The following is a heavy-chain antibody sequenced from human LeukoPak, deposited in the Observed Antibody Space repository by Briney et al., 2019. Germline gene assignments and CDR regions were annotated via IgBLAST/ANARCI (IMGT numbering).Heavy chain of an antibody. CDR3: ACGGGGYPIELFDY. CDR2: FYCSRST. CDR1: GGSISSSSSY. D-gene: IGHD3-22*01. J-gene: IGHJ4*02. V-gene: IGHV4-39*02. Sequence: ESLSLTCTVSGGSISSSSSYCAWIRQPPGKGLEWVGSFYCSRSTYYIPCLYSRSTISLDTSNKLSSLKLSSVTAADTAVYYCACGGGGYPIELFDYWGQGTLVTVSS.